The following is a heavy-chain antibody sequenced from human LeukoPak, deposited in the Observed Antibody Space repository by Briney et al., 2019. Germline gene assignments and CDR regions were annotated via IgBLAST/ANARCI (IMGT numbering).Heavy chain of an antibody. CDR3: ARVESRSSTSHQSYYYYGMDV. V-gene: IGHV4-59*01. CDR2: IYYSGST. D-gene: IGHD2-2*01. Sequence: PSETLSLTCTVSGGSISSYYWSWIRQPPGKGREWIGYIYYSGSTNYNPSLKSRVTISVDTSKNQFSLKLSSVTAADTAVYYCARVESRSSTSHQSYYYYGMDVWGQGTTVTVSS. J-gene: IGHJ6*02. CDR1: GGSISSYY.